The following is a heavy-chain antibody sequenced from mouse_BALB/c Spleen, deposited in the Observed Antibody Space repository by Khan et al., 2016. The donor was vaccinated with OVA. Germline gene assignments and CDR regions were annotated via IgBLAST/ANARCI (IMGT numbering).Heavy chain of an antibody. Sequence: QVQLQQSGAELVRPGVSVKISCKGSGYTFTDYAMHWVKQSHAKSLEWIGVISTYYGDATYNQKFKGKATMTVDKSSSTAYMELARLTSEDSAIYYCARGGLALYAMDYWGQGTSVTVSS. J-gene: IGHJ4*01. CDR1: GYTFTDYA. CDR3: ARGGLALYAMDY. D-gene: IGHD2-4*01. CDR2: ISTYYGDA. V-gene: IGHV1S137*01.